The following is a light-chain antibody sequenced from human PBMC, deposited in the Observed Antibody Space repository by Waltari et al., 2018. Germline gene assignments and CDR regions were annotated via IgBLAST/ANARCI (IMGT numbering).Light chain of an antibody. CDR1: QSVSSSY. CDR2: GAS. Sequence: EVVLTQSPGTLSLSPGERATLPCRARQSVSSSYLAWYQQKPGQAPRLLTYGASRRATGIPDRFSGSGSGTDFTLTISRLEPEDFAVYYCQQYGSSRGTFGQGTKVEIK. V-gene: IGKV3-20*01. J-gene: IGKJ1*01. CDR3: QQYGSSRGT.